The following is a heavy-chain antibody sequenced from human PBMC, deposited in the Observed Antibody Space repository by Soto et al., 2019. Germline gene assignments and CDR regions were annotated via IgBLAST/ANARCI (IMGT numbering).Heavy chain of an antibody. Sequence: GASVQVSCKASGYTFSDFDINWLRQTSGQGPEWMGWMNAKSGDAFFAQRSHDKFNMTWDTSLTTAYMEVGSLTSDHAAIYYCARGNPFNYAGFDVWGQGTTVTVSS. CDR1: GYTFSDFD. CDR2: MNAKSGDA. D-gene: IGHD3-16*01. V-gene: IGHV1-8*01. CDR3: ARGNPFNYAGFDV. J-gene: IGHJ6*02.